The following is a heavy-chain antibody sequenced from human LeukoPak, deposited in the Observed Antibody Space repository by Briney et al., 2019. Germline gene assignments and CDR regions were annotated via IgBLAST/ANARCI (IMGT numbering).Heavy chain of an antibody. J-gene: IGHJ6*02. CDR1: GYTFTSYY. CDR3: ARRGPVGATFEPMDV. Sequence: WASVKVSCKASGYTFTSYYMHWVRQAPGQGLEWMGIINPSGTSTNYAQKLQGRVTMTTDTSTSTAYMELRSLRSDDTAVYYCARRGPVGATFEPMDVWGQGTTVTVSS. D-gene: IGHD1-26*01. CDR2: INPSGTST. V-gene: IGHV1-46*01.